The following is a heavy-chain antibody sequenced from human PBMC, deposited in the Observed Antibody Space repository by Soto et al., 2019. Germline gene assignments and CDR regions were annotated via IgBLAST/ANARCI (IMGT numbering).Heavy chain of an antibody. J-gene: IGHJ4*02. D-gene: IGHD2-21*02. CDR3: ARSIVVVTAADY. Sequence: GASVNVSCKASGYTFTSYAMHWVRQAPGQRLEWMGWINAGNGNTKYSQKFQGRVTITRDTSASTAYMELSSLRSEDTAVYYCARSIVVVTAADYWGQGFLVTVSS. CDR2: INAGNGNT. CDR1: GYTFTSYA. V-gene: IGHV1-3*01.